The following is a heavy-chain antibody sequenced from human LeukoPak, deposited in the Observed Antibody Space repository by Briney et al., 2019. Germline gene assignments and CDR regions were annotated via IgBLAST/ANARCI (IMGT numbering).Heavy chain of an antibody. CDR2: ISSNGGSA. J-gene: IGHJ4*02. D-gene: IGHD1-26*01. V-gene: IGHV3-64*01. Sequence: PGGSLRLSCAASGFTFSSYAMHWVRQAPGKGLEYVSAISSNGGSAYYANSVKGRFTISRDNSKNTLYLQMGSLRAEDTAVYYCVKRSGLYLDYWGQGILVTVSS. CDR1: GFTFSSYA. CDR3: VKRSGLYLDY.